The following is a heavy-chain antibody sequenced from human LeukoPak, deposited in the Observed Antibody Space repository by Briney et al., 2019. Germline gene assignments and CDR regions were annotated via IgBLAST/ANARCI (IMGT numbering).Heavy chain of an antibody. D-gene: IGHD3-10*01. Sequence: SETLSLTCAVYGGSFSGYYWSWIRQPPGKGLEWIGEINHSGSTNYNPSLESRVTISVDTSKNQFSLKLSSVTAADTAVYYCGGGGRGGYFDYWGQGTLVTVSS. CDR1: GGSFSGYY. V-gene: IGHV4-34*01. J-gene: IGHJ4*02. CDR2: INHSGST. CDR3: GGGGRGGYFDY.